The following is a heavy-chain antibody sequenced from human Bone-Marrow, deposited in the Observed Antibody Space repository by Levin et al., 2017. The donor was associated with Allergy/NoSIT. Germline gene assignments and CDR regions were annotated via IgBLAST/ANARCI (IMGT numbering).Heavy chain of an antibody. CDR2: IRSKAYGGTT. J-gene: IGHJ6*02. Sequence: GESLKISCTASGFTFGDYAMSWFRQAPGKGLEWVGFIRSKAYGGTTEYAASVKGRFTISRDDSKSIAYLQMNSLKTEDTAVYYCTREGAESYPPNRKDIVVVVAASLTSDYYGMDVWGQGTTVTVSS. CDR3: TREGAESYPPNRKDIVVVVAASLTSDYYGMDV. CDR1: GFTFGDYA. V-gene: IGHV3-49*03. D-gene: IGHD2-15*01.